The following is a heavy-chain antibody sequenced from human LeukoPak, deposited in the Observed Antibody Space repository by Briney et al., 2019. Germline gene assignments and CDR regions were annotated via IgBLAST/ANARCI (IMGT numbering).Heavy chain of an antibody. D-gene: IGHD6-13*01. V-gene: IGHV5-51*01. J-gene: IGHJ4*02. CDR1: GYSFTSYW. CDR2: IYPGDSDT. CDR3: ARHNARDSIAAAINY. Sequence: GESLKISCKGSGYSFTSYWIGWVRQMPGKGLEWMGIIYPGDSDTRYSPSFQGQVTISADKSISTAYLQWSSLKASDTAMYYCARHNARDSIAAAINYWGQGTLVTVSS.